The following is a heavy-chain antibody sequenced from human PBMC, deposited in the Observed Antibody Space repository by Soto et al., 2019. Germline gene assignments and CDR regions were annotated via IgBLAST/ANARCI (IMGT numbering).Heavy chain of an antibody. J-gene: IGHJ4*02. CDR1: GFTFSSYA. Sequence: GGSLRLSCAASGFTFSSYAMSWVRQAPGKGLEWVSAISGGGGSTYYADSVKGRFTISRDNSKNTLYLQMNSLRAEDTAIYYCAKDSGYGYFDYWGQGTLVTVSS. D-gene: IGHD5-12*01. CDR3: AKDSGYGYFDY. CDR2: ISGGGGST. V-gene: IGHV3-23*01.